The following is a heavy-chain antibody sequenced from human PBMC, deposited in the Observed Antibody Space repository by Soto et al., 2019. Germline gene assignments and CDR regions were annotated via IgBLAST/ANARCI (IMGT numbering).Heavy chain of an antibody. CDR3: AKVPVGVGATQTYFDY. V-gene: IGHV3-23*01. J-gene: IGHJ4*02. Sequence: GGSLRLSCVASGFTFSSHALSWVRQAPGKGLEWVSAISGSGGSTYYADSVKGRFTISRDNSKNTLYLQLNSLRVEYTAVSNSAKVPVGVGATQTYFDYWGRGTLVTVSS. CDR2: ISGSGGST. CDR1: GFTFSSHA. D-gene: IGHD1-26*01.